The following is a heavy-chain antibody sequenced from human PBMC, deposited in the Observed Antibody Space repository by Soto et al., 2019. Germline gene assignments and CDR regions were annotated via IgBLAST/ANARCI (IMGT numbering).Heavy chain of an antibody. Sequence: EVQLLESGGGLVQPGGSLRLSCAASGFTVTSCVMAWVRRAPGKGLEWVSTISGTGSNIYYADSVKGRFTISRDSSKKNVYVQMTSPKVADPDVYYCAKGGPSSGWDEFDLWGQGARVTVSS. V-gene: IGHV3-23*01. CDR3: AKGGPSSGWDEFDL. CDR1: GFTVTSCV. CDR2: ISGTGSNI. D-gene: IGHD6-19*01. J-gene: IGHJ4*02.